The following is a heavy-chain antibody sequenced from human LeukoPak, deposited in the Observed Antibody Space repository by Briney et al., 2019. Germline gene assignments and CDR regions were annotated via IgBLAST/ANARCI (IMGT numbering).Heavy chain of an antibody. CDR1: GFPFSGYW. V-gene: IGHV3-74*01. Sequence: QAGGSLRLSCAASGFPFSGYWMHWVRQAPGKGLVWVSRIDDDGADTTYADSVKGRFTISRDNAKNTLYLQMNSLRVEDTAVYYCARSASGYDAWGQGTLVTVSS. CDR2: IDDDGADT. J-gene: IGHJ5*02. CDR3: ARSASGYDA. D-gene: IGHD5-12*01.